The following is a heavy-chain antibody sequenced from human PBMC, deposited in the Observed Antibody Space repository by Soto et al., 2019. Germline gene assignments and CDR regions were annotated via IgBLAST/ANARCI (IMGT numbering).Heavy chain of an antibody. CDR2: ISSGGVYI. D-gene: IGHD1-26*01. CDR1: TFSMYS. V-gene: IGHV3-21*02. Sequence: EVQIVESGGGLVQPGGSLRLSCTFTFSMYSMDWVRQAPGKGLEWVASISSGGVYIKYADSVRGRFTISRDNAKNSVSLQMNSLRDDDTALYFCTRDQGGSYDSWFDPWGQGTLVTVSS. J-gene: IGHJ5*02. CDR3: TRDQGGSYDSWFDP.